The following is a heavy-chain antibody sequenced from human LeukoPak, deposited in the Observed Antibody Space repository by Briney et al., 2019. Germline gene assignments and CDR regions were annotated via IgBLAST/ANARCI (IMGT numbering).Heavy chain of an antibody. Sequence: SETLSLICTVSGGPISSYYWSWIRQPPGKGLERIGYIYYSGSANYNPSLKSRVTISVDTSKNQFSLKLSSVTAADTAVYYCARSSAYYDYVWGSYRPRYYFDYWGQGTLVTVSS. J-gene: IGHJ4*02. CDR1: GGPISSYY. CDR2: IYYSGSA. V-gene: IGHV4-59*01. D-gene: IGHD3-16*01. CDR3: ARSSAYYDYVWGSYRPRYYFDY.